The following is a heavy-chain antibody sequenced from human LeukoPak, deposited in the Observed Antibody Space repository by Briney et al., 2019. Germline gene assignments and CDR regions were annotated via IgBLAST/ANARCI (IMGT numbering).Heavy chain of an antibody. CDR2: INPNSGGT. J-gene: IGHJ4*02. Sequence: GASVKVSCKASGYTFTGYYMHWVRQAPGQGLEWMGWINPNSGGTNYAQKFQSRVTMTRDTSISTAYMELSRLRSDDTAVYYCARERYSSSANIDYWGQGTLVTVSS. V-gene: IGHV1-2*02. D-gene: IGHD6-6*01. CDR1: GYTFTGYY. CDR3: ARERYSSSANIDY.